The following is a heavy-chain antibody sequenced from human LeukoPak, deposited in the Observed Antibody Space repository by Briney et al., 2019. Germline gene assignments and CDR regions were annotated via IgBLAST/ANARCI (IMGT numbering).Heavy chain of an antibody. D-gene: IGHD1-14*01. J-gene: IGHJ5*02. CDR2: ISSSSSYI. CDR1: GFTFSSYS. CDR3: ARDSGISVSWFDP. Sequence: PGGSLRLSCAASGFTFSSYSMNWVRRAPGKGLEWVSSISSSSSYIYYADSVKGRFTISRDNAKNSLYLQMNSLRAEDTAVYYCARDSGISVSWFDPWGQGTLVTVSS. V-gene: IGHV3-21*01.